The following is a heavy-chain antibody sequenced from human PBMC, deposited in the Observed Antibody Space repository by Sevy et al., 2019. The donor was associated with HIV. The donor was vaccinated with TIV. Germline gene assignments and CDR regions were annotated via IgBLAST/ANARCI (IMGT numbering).Heavy chain of an antibody. CDR3: AKDNIHGYCSGGSCYSEGNYYYYGMDV. Sequence: GGSLRLSCAASGFTFDDYAMHWVRQAPGKGLEWVSGISWNSGSIGYADSVKGRFTISRDNAKNSLYLQMNSLRAEDTALYYCAKDNIHGYCSGGSCYSEGNYYYYGMDVWGQGTTVTVSS. J-gene: IGHJ6*02. CDR1: GFTFDDYA. CDR2: ISWNSGSI. V-gene: IGHV3-9*01. D-gene: IGHD2-15*01.